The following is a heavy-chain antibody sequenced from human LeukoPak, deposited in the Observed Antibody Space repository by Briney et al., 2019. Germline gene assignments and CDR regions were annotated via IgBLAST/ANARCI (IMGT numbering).Heavy chain of an antibody. D-gene: IGHD4/OR15-4a*01. CDR2: IKQDGSEK. CDR3: ARTRASLTIQTYYFDY. J-gene: IGHJ4*02. Sequence: PGGSLRLSCAASGFTFSSYWMSWVRQAPGKGLEWVANIKQDGSEKYYVDSVKGRFTISRDNAKNSLYLQMNSLRAEDTAVYYCARTRASLTIQTYYFDYWGQGTLVTVSS. CDR1: GFTFSSYW. V-gene: IGHV3-7*01.